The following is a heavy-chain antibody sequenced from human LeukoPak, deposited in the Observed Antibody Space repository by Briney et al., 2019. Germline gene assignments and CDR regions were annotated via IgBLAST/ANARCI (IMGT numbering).Heavy chain of an antibody. CDR2: ISWNSGSI. V-gene: IGHV3-9*03. Sequence: GGSLRLSCAASGFTFDDYAMHWVRQAPGKGLEWVSGISWNSGSIGYADSVKGRFTISRDNAKNSLYLQMNSLRAEDMALYYCAKGARRQNWNDAYDAFDIWGQGTMVTVSS. CDR3: AKGARRQNWNDAYDAFDI. D-gene: IGHD1-1*01. CDR1: GFTFDDYA. J-gene: IGHJ3*02.